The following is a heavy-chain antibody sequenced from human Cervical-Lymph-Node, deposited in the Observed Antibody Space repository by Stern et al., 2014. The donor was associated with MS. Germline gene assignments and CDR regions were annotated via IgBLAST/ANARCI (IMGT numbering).Heavy chain of an antibody. CDR3: ARHGPPRRRDDSNHPNFDY. D-gene: IGHD5-24*01. J-gene: IGHJ4*02. Sequence: VQLQESGPGLVKPSETLSLTCTVSGGSISSNYWSWIRQPPGKGLEWIGYLYYSGNTNYNPSHKSRLPTSVDASKTHFSLGLTSGTAADTAVYYCARHGPPRRRDDSNHPNFDYWGPGTLVAVSS. V-gene: IGHV4-59*08. CDR2: LYYSGNT. CDR1: GGSISSNY.